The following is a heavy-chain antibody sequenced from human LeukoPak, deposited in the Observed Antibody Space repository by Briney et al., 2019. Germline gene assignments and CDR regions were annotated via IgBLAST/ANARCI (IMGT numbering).Heavy chain of an antibody. Sequence: GGSLRLSCAASGFTFDDYGMSGVRQAPGKGLEGVSGIHLNDISTDYADSVMGRFTISRDNAKNSLYLQMNSLRADDTALYYCARDHLGGGHIFDSWGQGTLVTVSS. CDR3: ARDHLGGGHIFDS. V-gene: IGHV3-20*04. D-gene: IGHD3-10*01. CDR2: IHLNDIST. CDR1: GFTFDDYG. J-gene: IGHJ4*02.